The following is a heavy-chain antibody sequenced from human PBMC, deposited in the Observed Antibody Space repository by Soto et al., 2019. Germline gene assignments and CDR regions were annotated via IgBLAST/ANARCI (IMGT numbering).Heavy chain of an antibody. D-gene: IGHD2-2*01. CDR3: ARADIVVVPAAPSMDV. Sequence: QVQLVQSGAEVKKPGASVEVSCKASGYTFTSYDINWVRQATGQGLEWMGWMNPNSGNTGYAQKFQGRVTMTRNTSISTAYMELSSLRSEDTAVYYCARADIVVVPAAPSMDVWGKGTTVTVSS. V-gene: IGHV1-8*01. CDR2: MNPNSGNT. CDR1: GYTFTSYD. J-gene: IGHJ6*03.